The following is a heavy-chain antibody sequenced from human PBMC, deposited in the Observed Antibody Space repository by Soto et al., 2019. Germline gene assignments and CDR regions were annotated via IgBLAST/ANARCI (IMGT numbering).Heavy chain of an antibody. D-gene: IGHD6-19*01. CDR3: ARGIAVAGSYYFDY. CDR2: IYYSGST. CDR1: GGSISSYY. J-gene: IGHJ4*02. Sequence: SETLSLTCTVSGGSISSYYWSWIRQPPGKGLEWIGYIYYSGSTNYNPSLKSRVTISVDTSKNQFSLKLSSVAAADTAVYYCARGIAVAGSYYFDYWGQGTLVTVSS. V-gene: IGHV4-59*01.